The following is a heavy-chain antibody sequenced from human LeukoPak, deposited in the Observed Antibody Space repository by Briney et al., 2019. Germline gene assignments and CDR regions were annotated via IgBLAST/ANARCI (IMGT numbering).Heavy chain of an antibody. D-gene: IGHD5-18*01. V-gene: IGHV3-23*01. CDR3: AKDVPDTALVWDY. CDR1: GFTFTTCA. CDR2: ISGSGGNT. Sequence: PGGSLRLSRAASGFTFTTCAMNWVRQAPGKGLEWVSGISGSGGNTYYADSVKGRFTISRDNSKNTVYLQMNSLRAEDTAVYYCAKDVPDTALVWDYWARGTLVTVSS. J-gene: IGHJ4*02.